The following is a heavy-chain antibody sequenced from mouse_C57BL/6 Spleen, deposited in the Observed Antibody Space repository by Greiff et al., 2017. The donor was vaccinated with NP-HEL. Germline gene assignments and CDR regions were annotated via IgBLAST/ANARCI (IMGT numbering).Heavy chain of an antibody. Sequence: VQLQQPGAELVKPGASVTMSCKASGYTFTSYWITWVKQRPGQGLEWIGDIYPGSGSTTYTEKFKSKATLTVDTSSSTAYMQLSSLASEDSAVYYCALLVFDYWGQGTTLTVSS. V-gene: IGHV1-55*01. CDR2: IYPGSGST. J-gene: IGHJ2*01. CDR1: GYTFTSYW. D-gene: IGHD2-10*01. CDR3: ALLVFDY.